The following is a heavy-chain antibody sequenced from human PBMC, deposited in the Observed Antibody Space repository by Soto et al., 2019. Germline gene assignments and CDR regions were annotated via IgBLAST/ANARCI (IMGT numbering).Heavy chain of an antibody. CDR3: APSRTVAGMAFVGN. D-gene: IGHD6-19*01. CDR1: GGTFSSYA. V-gene: IGHV1-69*13. J-gene: IGHJ4*02. Sequence: SVKVSCKASGGTFSSYAISWVRQAPGQGLEWMGGIIPIFGTANYAQKFQGRVTITADESTSTAYMELSSLRSEDTAVYYCAPSRTVAGMAFVGNWGQGTLVTVSS. CDR2: IIPIFGTA.